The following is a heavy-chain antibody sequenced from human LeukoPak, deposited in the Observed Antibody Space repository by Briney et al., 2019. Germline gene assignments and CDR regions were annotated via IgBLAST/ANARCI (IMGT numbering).Heavy chain of an antibody. V-gene: IGHV3-7*03. CDR1: GFTFSNYW. J-gene: IGHJ4*02. D-gene: IGHD3-22*01. CDR3: ARDRPNYYGSDGHYYRRDGDY. CDR2: IKQDGSEK. Sequence: GGSLRLSCAASGFTFSNYWLTWVRQAPVKGLEWVANIKQDGSEKHYVDSVKGRFTITRDNSENTLYLQMHSLRAEDTAVYYCARDRPNYYGSDGHYYRRDGDYWGRGTLVSVSS.